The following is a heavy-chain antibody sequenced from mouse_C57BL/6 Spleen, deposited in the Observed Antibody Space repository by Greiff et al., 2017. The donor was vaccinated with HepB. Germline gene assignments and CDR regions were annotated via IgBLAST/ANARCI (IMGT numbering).Heavy chain of an antibody. CDR1: GYTFTSYW. CDR3: AGTVVGDYAMDY. CDR2: INPSSGYT. J-gene: IGHJ4*01. Sequence: VQLQQSGAELAKPGASVKLSCKASGYTFTSYWMHWVKQRPGQGLEWIGYINPSSGYTKYNQKFKDKATLTADKSSSTAYMHLSSLTYEDSAVYYCAGTVVGDYAMDYWGQGTSVTVSS. V-gene: IGHV1-7*01. D-gene: IGHD1-1*01.